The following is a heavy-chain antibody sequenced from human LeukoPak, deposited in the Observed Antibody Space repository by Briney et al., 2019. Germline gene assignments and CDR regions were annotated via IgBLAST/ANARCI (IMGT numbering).Heavy chain of an antibody. D-gene: IGHD2-15*01. V-gene: IGHV7-4-1*02. CDR2: INTNTGNP. CDR3: ASDLSGGSSPFYFDY. Sequence: ASVKVSCKASGYTFTSYAMNWVRQAPGQGLEWMGWINTNTGNPTYAQGFTGRFVFSLDTSVSTAYLQISSLKAEDTAVYYCASDLSGGSSPFYFDYWGQGTLVTVSS. J-gene: IGHJ4*02. CDR1: GYTFTSYA.